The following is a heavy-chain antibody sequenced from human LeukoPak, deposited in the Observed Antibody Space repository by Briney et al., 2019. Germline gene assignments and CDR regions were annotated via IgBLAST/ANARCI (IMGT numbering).Heavy chain of an antibody. CDR2: INGDGRNI. CDR3: ARVVAAKSAPGYMDV. D-gene: IGHD6-13*01. Sequence: GGSLRLSCVASGFTFSSYWMHWVRQDPRKGLVWVSRINGDGRNINYADSVRGRFTISRDNAKNTLFLQMNTLRVEDTAVYYCARVVAAKSAPGYMDVWGKGTTVTVSS. J-gene: IGHJ6*03. CDR1: GFTFSSYW. V-gene: IGHV3-74*01.